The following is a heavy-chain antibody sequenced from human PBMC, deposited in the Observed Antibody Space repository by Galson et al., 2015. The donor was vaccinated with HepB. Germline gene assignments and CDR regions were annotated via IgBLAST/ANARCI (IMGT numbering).Heavy chain of an antibody. CDR3: AAGLIVVVPAAIGGYYYYGMDV. CDR2: IIPIFGTA. J-gene: IGHJ6*02. CDR1: GGTFSSYA. Sequence: SVKVSCKASGGTFSSYAISWVRQAPGQGLEWMGGIIPIFGTANYAQKFQGRVTITADKSTSTAYMELSSLRSEDTAVYYCAAGLIVVVPAAIGGYYYYGMDVWGQGTTVTVSS. V-gene: IGHV1-69*06. D-gene: IGHD2-2*01.